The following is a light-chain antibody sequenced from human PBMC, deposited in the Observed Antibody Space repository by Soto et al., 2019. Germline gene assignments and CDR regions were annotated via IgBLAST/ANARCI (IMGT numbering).Light chain of an antibody. V-gene: IGKV3-20*01. Sequence: EIVLTQSPANLSLSPGERATLSCRASQSVSSYLAWYQQKPGQAPRVLIYGAFTRATGIPDRFSGSGSGTDFTLTISRLEPEDFAVYYCKQQGRSWITFGQGTRLEI. J-gene: IGKJ5*01. CDR3: KQQGRSWIT. CDR2: GAF. CDR1: QSVSSY.